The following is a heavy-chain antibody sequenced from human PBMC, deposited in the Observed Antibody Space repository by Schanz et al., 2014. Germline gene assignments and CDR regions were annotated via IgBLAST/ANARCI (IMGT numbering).Heavy chain of an antibody. CDR3: ARKMKVGVYGGKGHDSLDI. D-gene: IGHD3-22*01. CDR1: GLTFTSAW. Sequence: EVQLVESGGGLVKPGGSLRLSCATSGLTFTSAWMSWVRQAPGKGLQWVARIKSKTDGGTRDYAAPVKGRFTISTDDSKNAVYLQMNSLQTEDTAVYYCARKMKVGVYGGKGHDSLDIWGQGTMVTVSS. CDR2: IKSKTDGGTR. J-gene: IGHJ3*02. V-gene: IGHV3-15*01.